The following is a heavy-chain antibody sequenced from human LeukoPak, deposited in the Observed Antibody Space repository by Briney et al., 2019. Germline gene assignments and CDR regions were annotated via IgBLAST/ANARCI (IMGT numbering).Heavy chain of an antibody. CDR2: FDPEDGET. J-gene: IGHJ6*03. CDR3: ARDPYSGRYGDYYYYYMDV. CDR1: GYTLTELS. Sequence: GASVKVSCKVSGYTLTELSMHWVRQAPGKGLEWMGGFDPEDGETIYAQKFQGRVTMTEDTSTDTAYMELSSLRAEDTAVYYCARDPYSGRYGDYYYYYMDVWGKGTTVTISS. D-gene: IGHD1-26*01. V-gene: IGHV1-24*01.